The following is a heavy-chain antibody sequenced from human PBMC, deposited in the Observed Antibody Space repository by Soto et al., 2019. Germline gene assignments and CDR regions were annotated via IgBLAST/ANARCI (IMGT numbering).Heavy chain of an antibody. CDR2: INAGNGNT. CDR1: GYTFTSYA. Sequence: GASVKVSCKASGYTFTSYAMHWVRQAPGQRLEWMGWINAGNGNTKYSQKFQGRVTITRDTSASTAYMELSSLRSEDTAVYYCARVYYGSGSYPYYYYYGMDVWGQGTTVTVSS. J-gene: IGHJ6*02. D-gene: IGHD3-10*01. CDR3: ARVYYGSGSYPYYYYYGMDV. V-gene: IGHV1-3*01.